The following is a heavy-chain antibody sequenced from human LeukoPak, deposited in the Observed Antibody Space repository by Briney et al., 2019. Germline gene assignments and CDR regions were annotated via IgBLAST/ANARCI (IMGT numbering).Heavy chain of an antibody. CDR1: GGTFSSYA. CDR2: IIPIFGTA. V-gene: IGHV1-69*01. Sequence: SVKVSCKASGGTFSSYAISWVRQAPGQGLEWMGGIIPIFGTANYAQKFQGRVTITADESTSTAYKELSSLRSEDTAVYYCAREVGSGSSNWFDPWGQGTLVTVSS. J-gene: IGHJ5*02. D-gene: IGHD3-10*01. CDR3: AREVGSGSSNWFDP.